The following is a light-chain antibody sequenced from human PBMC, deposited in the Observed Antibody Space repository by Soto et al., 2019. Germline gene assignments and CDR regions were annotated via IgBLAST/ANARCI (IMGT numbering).Light chain of an antibody. CDR1: QSVSSS. J-gene: IGKJ2*01. CDR3: QQYYNWLYT. V-gene: IGKV3-15*01. CDR2: DAS. Sequence: VMTQSPGTLSVSLGEGVTLSCRASQSVSSSLAWYQQKPGQAPRLLIYDASTRATGIPARFSGSGSGTEFTLTISSLQSEDFAVYFCQQYYNWLYTFGHGTKVEIK.